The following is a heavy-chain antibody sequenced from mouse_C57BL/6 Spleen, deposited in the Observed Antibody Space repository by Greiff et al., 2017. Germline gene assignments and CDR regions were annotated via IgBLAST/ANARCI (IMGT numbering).Heavy chain of an antibody. CDR2: IDPSDSET. Sequence: VQLQQPGAELVRPGSSVKLSCKASGYTFTSYWMHWVKQRPIQGLEWIGNIDPSDSETHYNQKFKDKATLTVDKSSSTAYMQLSSLTSADYAVYYCSRFDGSSYVDYGGQGTTLTVSS. V-gene: IGHV1-52*01. J-gene: IGHJ2*01. CDR1: GYTFTSYW. D-gene: IGHD1-1*01. CDR3: SRFDGSSYVDY.